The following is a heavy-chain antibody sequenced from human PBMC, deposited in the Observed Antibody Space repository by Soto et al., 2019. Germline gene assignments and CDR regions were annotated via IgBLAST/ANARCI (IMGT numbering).Heavy chain of an antibody. CDR3: ARHGGNKFDY. D-gene: IGHD3-16*01. CDR2: MHYSGNT. J-gene: IGHJ4*02. CDR1: GGSIISDHYY. V-gene: IGHV4-39*01. Sequence: QPQLQESGPGLVKPSESLSLTCTVSGGSIISDHYYWAWIRQPPGKGLEWIGNMHYSGNTYQNRSLKTRVTLFVYTSKNQFSLHLSSVTAADTAVYHCARHGGNKFDYWGQGTLVTVSS.